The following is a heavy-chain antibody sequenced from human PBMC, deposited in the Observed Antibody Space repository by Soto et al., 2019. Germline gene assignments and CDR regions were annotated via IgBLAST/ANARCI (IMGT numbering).Heavy chain of an antibody. J-gene: IGHJ4*02. CDR2: IYRDDDK. Sequence: QITLKESGPTPVKPTQTLTLTCTFSEFSLSINGLGVGWIRQPPGKALEWLALIYRDDDKRYSPSLMSRLTITKDTSKNQVVLTMTNMDPMDTATYYCARAYSGYDWGSFDYWGQGTLVTVSS. V-gene: IGHV2-5*02. CDR3: ARAYSGYDWGSFDY. D-gene: IGHD5-12*01. CDR1: EFSLSINGLG.